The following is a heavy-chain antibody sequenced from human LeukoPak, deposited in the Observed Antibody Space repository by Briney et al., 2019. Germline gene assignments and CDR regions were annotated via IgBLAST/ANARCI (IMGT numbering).Heavy chain of an antibody. D-gene: IGHD3-16*01. CDR2: IKQDESEK. V-gene: IGHV3-7*01. Sequence: GGSLRLSCVASGFTFSNYWMSWVRQVPGKGLEWVANIKQDESEKYYVDSVKGRFTISRDNAKNSLYLQMNNLRAEDTAVYYCSSPTWGGAFDIWGQGTKVTGSS. J-gene: IGHJ3*02. CDR3: SSPTWGGAFDI. CDR1: GFTFSNYW.